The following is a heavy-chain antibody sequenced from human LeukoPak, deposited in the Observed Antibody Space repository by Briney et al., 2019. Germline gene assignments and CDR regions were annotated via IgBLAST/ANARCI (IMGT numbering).Heavy chain of an antibody. CDR1: GYSISSGYY. CDR2: DYHGGSS. D-gene: IGHD3-3*01. V-gene: IGHV4-38-2*02. Sequence: SETLSLTCIVSGYSISSGYYWGWIRQPPGKGLEWIGSDYHGGSSYYSPSLKSRVTVFLDTSKNQFSLKLSSVTAADTAVYYCAREKIRFLEWDDAFDIWGQGTMVTVSS. J-gene: IGHJ3*02. CDR3: AREKIRFLEWDDAFDI.